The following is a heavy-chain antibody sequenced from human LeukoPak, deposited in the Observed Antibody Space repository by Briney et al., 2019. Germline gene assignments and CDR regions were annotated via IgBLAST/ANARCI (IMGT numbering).Heavy chain of an antibody. CDR2: ISGSGGST. Sequence: GGSLRLSCTASGFTFSSYAMSWVRQAPGKGLEWDSAISGSGGSTSYADSVKGRFTISRDSSKNTLYLQMNSLRAEDTAVYHCAKCGRIAISLFDYWGQGTLVTVSS. D-gene: IGHD3-9*01. V-gene: IGHV3-23*01. CDR3: AKCGRIAISLFDY. CDR1: GFTFSSYA. J-gene: IGHJ4*02.